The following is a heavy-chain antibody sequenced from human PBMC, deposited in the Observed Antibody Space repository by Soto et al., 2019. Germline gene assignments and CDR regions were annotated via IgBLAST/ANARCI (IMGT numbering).Heavy chain of an antibody. CDR2: VFYTGTT. V-gene: IGHV4-61*01. Sequence: SETLSLTCTVSGASVSTSTYYWSWVRQPPGKGLEWIGYVFYTGTTNYNPSLKSPVTISVDTSTNQISLKLTSVNVADMAVYYCARDLGMVGKFCFDYWGQGTLVNVSS. J-gene: IGHJ4*02. D-gene: IGHD2-15*01. CDR1: GASVSTSTYY. CDR3: ARDLGMVGKFCFDY.